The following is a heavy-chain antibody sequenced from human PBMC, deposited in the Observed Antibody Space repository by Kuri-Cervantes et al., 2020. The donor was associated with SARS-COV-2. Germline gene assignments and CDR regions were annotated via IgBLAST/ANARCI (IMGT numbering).Heavy chain of an antibody. CDR1: GGSISSGDNH. J-gene: IGHJ4*02. Sequence: GSLRLSCTVSGGSISSGDNHWSWIRPPPGKGLEWIGYIYYSGSTNYNTSLKSRVTISVDTSKSQSSLKLSSVTAADTAVYYCARVGEYSSSIDYWGQGTLVTVSS. D-gene: IGHD6-13*01. V-gene: IGHV4-61*08. CDR2: IYYSGST. CDR3: ARVGEYSSSIDY.